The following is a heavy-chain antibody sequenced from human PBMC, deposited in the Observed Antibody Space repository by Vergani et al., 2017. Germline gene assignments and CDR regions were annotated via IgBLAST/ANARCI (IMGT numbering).Heavy chain of an antibody. Sequence: QMQLVQSGPEVKKPGTSVKVSCKASGFTFTSSAMQWVRQARGQRLEWIGWIVVGSGNTNYAQKFQERVTVTRDMSTSTAYMELSSLRSEDSSVYYCAAESDLWSGNNFDYWGQGTLVTVSS. J-gene: IGHJ4*02. CDR2: IVVGSGNT. CDR3: AAESDLWSGNNFDY. D-gene: IGHD3-3*01. V-gene: IGHV1-58*02. CDR1: GFTFTSSA.